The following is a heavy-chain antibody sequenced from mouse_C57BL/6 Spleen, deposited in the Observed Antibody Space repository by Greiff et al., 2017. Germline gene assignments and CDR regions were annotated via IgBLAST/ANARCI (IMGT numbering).Heavy chain of an antibody. J-gene: IGHJ2*01. D-gene: IGHD1-1*01. CDR3: AREGSGSGYGFVY. V-gene: IGHV5-4*01. CDR2: ISDGGSYT. CDR1: GFTFSSYA. Sequence: DVKLVESGGGLVKPGGSLKLSCAASGFTFSSYAMSWVRQTPEKRLEWVATISDGGSYTYYPDNVKGRFTISRDNAKNHLYLQMSHLKSEDTAMYYSAREGSGSGYGFVYWGQGTTLTGSS.